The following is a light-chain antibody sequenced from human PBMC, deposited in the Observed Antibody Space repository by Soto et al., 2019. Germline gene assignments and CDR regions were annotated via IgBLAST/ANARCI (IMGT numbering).Light chain of an antibody. Sequence: DIQMTQTPSSRSASVGDRVTITCRASQGISNFLAWHQQKPGKVPKLLIYAASTLQSGVPSRFSGSGSGTDFTLTITSLQPADVATYYCQKYNSAPWTFGQGTKVEIK. CDR1: QGISNF. CDR2: AAS. J-gene: IGKJ1*01. CDR3: QKYNSAPWT. V-gene: IGKV1-27*01.